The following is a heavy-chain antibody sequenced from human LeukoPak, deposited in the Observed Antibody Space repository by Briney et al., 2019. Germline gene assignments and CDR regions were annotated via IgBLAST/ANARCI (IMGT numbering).Heavy chain of an antibody. CDR3: ARDRWFGESFSFDY. CDR2: ISYSGST. J-gene: IGHJ4*02. Sequence: SETLSLTCTVPRGSINNFYWSWMRQPPGKGLEWMGYISYSGSTNYNPSLKSGVTISLDTSKNQFSLKLSSVTAADTAIYFCARDRWFGESFSFDYWGQGTLVTVSS. V-gene: IGHV4-59*01. CDR1: RGSINNFY. D-gene: IGHD3-10*01.